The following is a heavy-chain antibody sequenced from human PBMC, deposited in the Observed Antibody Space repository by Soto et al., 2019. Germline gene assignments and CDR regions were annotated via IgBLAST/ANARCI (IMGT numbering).Heavy chain of an antibody. Sequence: GGSLRLSCTVSGFAFNNYGINWVRQAPGKGLEWVSSISKSDYTYYSDSVKGRFTISRDNAKSSVSLQMNTLRVEDTAVYYCAREDSIIIPAVSDFWGQGTLVTV. CDR1: GFAFNNYG. D-gene: IGHD2-2*01. V-gene: IGHV3-21*01. J-gene: IGHJ4*02. CDR2: ISKSDYT. CDR3: AREDSIIIPAVSDF.